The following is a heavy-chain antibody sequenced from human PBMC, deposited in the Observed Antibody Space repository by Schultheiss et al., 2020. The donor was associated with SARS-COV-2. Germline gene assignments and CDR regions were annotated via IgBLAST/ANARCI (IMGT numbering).Heavy chain of an antibody. Sequence: SETLSLTCTVSGGSISSGDYYWSWIRQHPGKGLEWIGYIYYSGSTNYNPSLKSRVTISVDTSKNQFSLKLSSVTAADTAVYYCARVSLPGGPDYYYYGMDVWGQGTTVTVSS. CDR3: ARVSLPGGPDYYYYGMDV. CDR1: GGSISSGDYY. D-gene: IGHD3-10*01. J-gene: IGHJ6*02. CDR2: IYYSGST. V-gene: IGHV4-61*08.